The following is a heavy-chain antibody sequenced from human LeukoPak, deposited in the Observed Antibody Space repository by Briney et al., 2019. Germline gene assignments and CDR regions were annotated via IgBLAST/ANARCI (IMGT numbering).Heavy chain of an antibody. J-gene: IGHJ6*03. Sequence: GGSLRLSCAASGFTFSSYWMHWVRQAPGKGLEWVSGINWNGGSTGYADSVKGRFTISRDNAKNSLYLQMNSLRAEDTALYYCAREACSSTSCYAAEPRYYYYYMDVGGKGTTVTVSS. CDR3: AREACSSTSCYAAEPRYYYYYMDV. CDR2: INWNGGST. V-gene: IGHV3-20*04. CDR1: GFTFSSYW. D-gene: IGHD2-2*01.